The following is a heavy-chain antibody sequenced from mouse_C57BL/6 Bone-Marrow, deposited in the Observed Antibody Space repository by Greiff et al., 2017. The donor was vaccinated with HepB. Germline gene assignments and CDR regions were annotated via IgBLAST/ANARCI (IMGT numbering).Heavy chain of an antibody. Sequence: VQLQQSGAELVRPGASVKLSCKASGYTFTDYYINWVKQRPGQGLEWIARIYPGSGNTYYNEKFKGKATLTAEKSSSTAYMQLSSLTSEDSAVYFCARRGFFIYYAMDYWGQGTSVTVSS. CDR3: ARRGFFIYYAMDY. CDR2: IYPGSGNT. CDR1: GYTFTDYY. V-gene: IGHV1-76*01. D-gene: IGHD1-1*01. J-gene: IGHJ4*01.